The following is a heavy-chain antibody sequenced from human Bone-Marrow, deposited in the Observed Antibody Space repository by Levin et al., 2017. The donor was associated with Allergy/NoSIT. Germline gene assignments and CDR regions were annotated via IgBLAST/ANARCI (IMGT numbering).Heavy chain of an antibody. CDR2: ISGDGSNK. V-gene: IGHV3-30*18. Sequence: GGSLRLSCTASGFTFSNYGLHWIRQAPGKGLEWVTFISGDGSNKYYAGSVKGRLTISRDNSKSTLYLQMNSLRPEDTAVYYCAKDISEDTALGGGGYFASWGQGTLVTVSS. D-gene: IGHD5-18*01. CDR3: AKDISEDTALGGGGYFAS. CDR1: GFTFSNYG. J-gene: IGHJ4*02.